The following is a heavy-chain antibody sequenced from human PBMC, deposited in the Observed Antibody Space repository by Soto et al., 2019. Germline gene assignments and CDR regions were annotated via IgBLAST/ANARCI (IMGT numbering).Heavy chain of an antibody. CDR3: ARSIAAAVDFDY. Sequence: QVQLVQSGAEVQKPGASVKVSCKASGYTFTSYGISWVRQAPGQGLEWKGWISADSGSTNYAQKLQGRVTMTTDTSTSTAYMGLRSLRSDDTAVYYGARSIAAAVDFDYWGQGTLVTVSS. J-gene: IGHJ4*02. CDR2: ISADSGST. CDR1: GYTFTSYG. V-gene: IGHV1-18*01. D-gene: IGHD6-13*01.